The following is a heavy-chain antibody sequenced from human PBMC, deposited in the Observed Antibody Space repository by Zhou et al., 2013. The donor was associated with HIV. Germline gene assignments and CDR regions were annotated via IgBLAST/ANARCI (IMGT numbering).Heavy chain of an antibody. J-gene: IGHJ5*02. D-gene: IGHD6-19*01. CDR1: GYIFNAYY. V-gene: IGHV1-2*02. CDR2: IIPSSGET. CDR3: ARGGIAVAGTGSANWFDP. Sequence: QVKVVQSGAEVRKPGASVKVACKTSGYIFNAYYIHWVRQAPGQGLEWMGWIIPSSGETDYAQRFQGRVTLTSDTSITTVFMELSRLRSDDTAVYYCARGGIAVAGTGSANWFDPWGQGTLVTVSS.